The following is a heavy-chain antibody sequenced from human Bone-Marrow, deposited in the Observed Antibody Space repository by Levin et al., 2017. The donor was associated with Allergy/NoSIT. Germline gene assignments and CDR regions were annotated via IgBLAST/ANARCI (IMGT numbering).Heavy chain of an antibody. J-gene: IGHJ4*02. CDR3: ARNSQDPGALLVYFDH. CDR2: IKGDGIEK. D-gene: IGHD1-26*01. V-gene: IGHV3-7*01. CDR1: GFSFSSYW. Sequence: GGSLRLSCEASGFSFSSYWMSWVRQAPGKGLEWVANIKGDGIEKYYVDSVRGRFTIARDVAQNSLFLQMNSLRPDATAVYYCARNSQDPGALLVYFDHWGQGSLVTVSS.